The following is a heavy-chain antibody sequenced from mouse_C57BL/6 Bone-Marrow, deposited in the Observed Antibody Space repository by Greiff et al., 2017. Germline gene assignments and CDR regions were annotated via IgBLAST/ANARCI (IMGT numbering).Heavy chain of an antibody. CDR2: INPNNGGT. D-gene: IGHD2-1*01. V-gene: IGHV1-26*01. CDR3: ARGMGIYYGNSYYAMDY. J-gene: IGHJ4*01. Sequence: VHVKQSGPELVKPGASVKISCKASGYTFTDYYMNWVKQSHGKSLEWIGDINPNNGGTSYNQKFKGKATLTVDKSSSTAYMELRSLTSEDSAVYYCARGMGIYYGNSYYAMDYWGQGTSVTVSS. CDR1: GYTFTDYY.